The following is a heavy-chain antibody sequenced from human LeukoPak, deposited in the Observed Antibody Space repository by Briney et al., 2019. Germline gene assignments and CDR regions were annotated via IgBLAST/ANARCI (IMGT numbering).Heavy chain of an antibody. J-gene: IGHJ3*02. CDR2: ISYDGSNK. Sequence: GGPLRLSCAASGFTFSSYARHWVRRAPGKGLEGVAVISYDGSNKYYADSVKGRFTISRDNSKNTLYLQMNSLRAEDTAVYYCAGGIAVAGPYGAFDIWGQGTMVTVSS. D-gene: IGHD6-19*01. CDR1: GFTFSSYA. V-gene: IGHV3-30*04. CDR3: AGGIAVAGPYGAFDI.